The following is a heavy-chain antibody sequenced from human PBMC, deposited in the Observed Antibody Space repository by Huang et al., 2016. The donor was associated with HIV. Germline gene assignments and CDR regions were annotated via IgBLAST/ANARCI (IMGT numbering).Heavy chain of an antibody. J-gene: IGHJ4*02. CDR2: ISYDAKTK. D-gene: IGHD6-13*01. CDR1: GFTFSSYG. CDR3: AKGGSAAAVLDF. V-gene: IGHV3-30*18. Sequence: QVQLVESGGGVVQPGRSLRISCAASGFTFSSYGMHWVRQAPGKGLEWGAGISYDAKTKYYADSVKGRFSISRDNSKTTVYLQLNSLRLEDTAVYYCAKGGSAAAVLDFWGQGTLVTVSS.